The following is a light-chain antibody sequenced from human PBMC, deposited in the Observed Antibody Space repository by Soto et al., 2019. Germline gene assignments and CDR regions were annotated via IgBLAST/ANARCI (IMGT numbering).Light chain of an antibody. CDR3: QYYGNSPFT. CDR1: QRISSSY. Sequence: EIVLTQSPGTLSLSPGEGATLSCRASQRISSSYLAWYQQKPGQAPRLLIYGASSRATGIPDRFSGSGSGTDFTLTISRLEPDDFAVYYCQYYGNSPFTFGPGTKVDMK. V-gene: IGKV3-20*01. J-gene: IGKJ3*01. CDR2: GAS.